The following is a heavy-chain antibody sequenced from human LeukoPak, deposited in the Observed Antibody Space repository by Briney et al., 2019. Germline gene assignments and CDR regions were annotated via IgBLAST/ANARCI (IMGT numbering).Heavy chain of an antibody. Sequence: VGSLRLSCGVSGFTLSSYWMNWVRQAPRKGVEWVASIKQDGAEKSYVDSVKGRFTISRDNAKNSLYLQMSSLRAEDTAVYYCARDGTAAGLYFDLWGRGTLVTVSS. J-gene: IGHJ4*01. D-gene: IGHD6-13*01. V-gene: IGHV3-7*01. CDR1: GFTLSSYW. CDR3: ARDGTAAGLYFDL. CDR2: IKQDGAEK.